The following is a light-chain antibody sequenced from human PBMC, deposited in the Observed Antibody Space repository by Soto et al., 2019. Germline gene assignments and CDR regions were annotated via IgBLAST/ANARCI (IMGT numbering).Light chain of an antibody. CDR3: CSHAGSYTFEGGVV. CDR2: DVS. V-gene: IGLV2-11*01. J-gene: IGLJ2*01. Sequence: QSALTQPRSVSGSPGQSVTISCTGTSSDVGGYNYVSWYQQHPGKAPKLMIYDVSKRPSGVPDRFSGSKSGNTASLTISGLQAEDEADYYCCSHAGSYTFEGGVVFGGGTKLTVL. CDR1: SSDVGGYNY.